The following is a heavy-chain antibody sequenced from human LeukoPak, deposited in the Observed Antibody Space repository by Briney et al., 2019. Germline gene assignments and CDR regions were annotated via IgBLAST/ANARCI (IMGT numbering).Heavy chain of an antibody. CDR1: GDSISSSSSY. CDR3: ARGPRFGELLWHWFDP. CDR2: IYYSGST. V-gene: IGHV4-39*01. D-gene: IGHD3-10*01. J-gene: IGHJ5*02. Sequence: KPSETLSLTCSVSGDSISSSSSYWGWIRQPPGKGLEWIGSIYYSGSTYYNTSLKSRVTISVDTSKNQFSLKLRSVTAADTAVYYCARGPRFGELLWHWFDPWGQGTLVTVSS.